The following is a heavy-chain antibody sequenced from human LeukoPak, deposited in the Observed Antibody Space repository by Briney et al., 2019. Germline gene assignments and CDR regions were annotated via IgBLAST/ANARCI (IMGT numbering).Heavy chain of an antibody. Sequence: GGSLRLSCAASGFTFSSYGMHWVRQAPGKGLEWVAVIWYDGSNKYYADSVKGRFTISRDNSKNTLYLQMNSLRPEGTAVYYCARGYSFGQYFDSWGQGTLVTVSS. D-gene: IGHD5-18*01. CDR2: IWYDGSNK. V-gene: IGHV3-33*01. CDR3: ARGYSFGQYFDS. CDR1: GFTFSSYG. J-gene: IGHJ4*02.